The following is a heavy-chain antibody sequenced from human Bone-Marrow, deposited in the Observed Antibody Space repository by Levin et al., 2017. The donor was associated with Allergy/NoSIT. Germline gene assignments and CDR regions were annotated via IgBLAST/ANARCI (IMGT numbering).Heavy chain of an antibody. V-gene: IGHV3-64*01. CDR2: INSNGDAT. D-gene: IGHD2-2*02. Sequence: GGSLRLSCAASGFTFSSYSMHWVRQAPGKGLEYVSAINSNGDATFYANSVKGRFTISRDNSKNTLSLQMDNLRAEDMAVYYCTRGYCSTTRCYNRVSEYWGQGTLVTVSS. CDR1: GFTFSSYS. CDR3: TRGYCSTTRCYNRVSEY. J-gene: IGHJ4*02.